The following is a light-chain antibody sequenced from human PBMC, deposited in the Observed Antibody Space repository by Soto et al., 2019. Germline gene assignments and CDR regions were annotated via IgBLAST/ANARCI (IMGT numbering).Light chain of an antibody. CDR3: SSYTTSSTLV. Sequence: QSALTQPPSVSESPGQSVTISCTGTSSDVGYYNRVSWYQQPPGTAPKLMVFEVSNRPSGVPDRFSGSKSGNTASLTISGLQAEDEADYYCSSYTTSSTLVFGGGTKLTVL. CDR2: EVS. J-gene: IGLJ2*01. V-gene: IGLV2-18*02. CDR1: SSDVGYYNR.